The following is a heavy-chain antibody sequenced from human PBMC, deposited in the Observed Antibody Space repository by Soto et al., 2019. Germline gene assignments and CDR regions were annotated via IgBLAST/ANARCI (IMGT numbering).Heavy chain of an antibody. D-gene: IGHD3-10*01. Sequence: ASVKVSCKASGYTFTSYGISWVRQAPGQGLEWMGWISAYNGNTNYAQKLKGRFTMTTDTSTSTAYMELSSLRSDDTAVYYCAKTILTGASNYYYSVMDVWGQGTTVTVSS. V-gene: IGHV1-18*01. CDR1: GYTFTSYG. J-gene: IGHJ6*02. CDR3: AKTILTGASNYYYSVMDV. CDR2: ISAYNGNT.